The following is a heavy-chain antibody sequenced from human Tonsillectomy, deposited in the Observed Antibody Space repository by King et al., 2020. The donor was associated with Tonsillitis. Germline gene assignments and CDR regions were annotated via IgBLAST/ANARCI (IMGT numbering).Heavy chain of an antibody. D-gene: IGHD5-24*01. V-gene: IGHV3-48*02. CDR3: ARVEDGYRSASGTWFDP. CDR1: GFMFSDYS. J-gene: IGHJ5*02. CDR2: ISSSSTSI. Sequence: VQLVESGGGLVQPGGSLRLSCEGSGFMFSDYSINWVRQAPGKGLEWVSYISSSSTSIYHADSVKGRFTISRDNVKNSVYLQMNSLRDDDTAVYYCARVEDGYRSASGTWFDPWGQGTLVTVSS.